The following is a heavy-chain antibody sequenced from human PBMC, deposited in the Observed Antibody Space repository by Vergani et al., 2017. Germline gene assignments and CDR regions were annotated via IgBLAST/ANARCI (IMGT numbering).Heavy chain of an antibody. CDR3: ARDPREGPLGNFPMLLY. Sequence: EVQLVESGGGLVKPGGSLRLSCAASGFTFSSYSMNWVRQAPGKGLEWVSSISSSSSYIYYADSVKGRFTISRDNAKNSLYLQMNSLRAEDTAVYYCARDPREGPLGNFPMLLYWGQGTLVTVSS. V-gene: IGHV3-21*01. CDR1: GFTFSSYS. D-gene: IGHD3-16*01. J-gene: IGHJ4*02. CDR2: ISSSSSYI.